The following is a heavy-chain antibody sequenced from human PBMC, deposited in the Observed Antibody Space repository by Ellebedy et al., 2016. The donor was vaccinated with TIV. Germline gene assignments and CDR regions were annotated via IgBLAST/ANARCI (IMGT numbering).Heavy chain of an antibody. V-gene: IGHV3-21*01. J-gene: IGHJ6*03. D-gene: IGHD3-3*01. CDR2: ISSSSSYI. CDR1: GFTFSSYS. Sequence: GGSLRLSXAASGFTFSSYSMNWVRQAPGKGLEWVSSISSSSSYIYYADSVKGRFTISRDNAKNSLYLQMNSLRAEDTAVYYCARGGSADYDFWSGLVAGYYYYMDVWGKGTTVTVSS. CDR3: ARGGSADYDFWSGLVAGYYYYMDV.